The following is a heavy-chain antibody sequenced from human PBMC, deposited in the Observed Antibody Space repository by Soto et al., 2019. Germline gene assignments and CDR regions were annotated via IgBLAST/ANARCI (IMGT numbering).Heavy chain of an antibody. Sequence: SETLSLTCTVSGGSISSSSYYWGWIRQPPGKGLEWIGSIYHSGNIYYNPSLKSRVTISVDRSKNQFSLKLSSVTAADTAVYYCARVPAYWGQGTLVTFSS. CDR1: GGSISSSSYY. CDR3: ARVPAY. V-gene: IGHV4-39*07. J-gene: IGHJ4*02. CDR2: IYHSGNI.